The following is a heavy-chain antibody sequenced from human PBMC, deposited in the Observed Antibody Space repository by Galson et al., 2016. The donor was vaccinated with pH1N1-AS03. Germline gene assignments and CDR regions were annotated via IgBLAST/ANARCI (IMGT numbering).Heavy chain of an antibody. J-gene: IGHJ4*02. CDR1: GFTFSTYS. D-gene: IGHD6-19*01. V-gene: IGHV3-30*04. CDR3: TRGSGSGWYSSYYDY. Sequence: SLRLSCAASGFTFSTYSMHWVRQAPGRGLEWVALISYDGTKKFYADSVKGRFTISRDTSKNTLYLQMNSLRVEDTAVYYCTRGSGSGWYSSYYDYWGQGTLVPVSS. CDR2: ISYDGTKK.